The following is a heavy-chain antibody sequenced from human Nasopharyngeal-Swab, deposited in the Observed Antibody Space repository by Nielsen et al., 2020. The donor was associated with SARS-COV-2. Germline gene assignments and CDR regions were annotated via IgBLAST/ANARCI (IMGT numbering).Heavy chain of an antibody. CDR1: GGSISSGSYY. D-gene: IGHD2-2*01. CDR2: IYTSGST. V-gene: IGHV4-61*02. CDR3: ARGTGWGTDIEVVPADGMDV. Sequence: SETLSLTCTVSGGSISSGSYYWSWIRQPAGKGLEWIGRIYTSGSTNYNPSLKSRVTISVDTSKNQFSLKLSSVTAADTAVYYCARGTGWGTDIEVVPADGMDVWGQGTTVTVSS. J-gene: IGHJ6*02.